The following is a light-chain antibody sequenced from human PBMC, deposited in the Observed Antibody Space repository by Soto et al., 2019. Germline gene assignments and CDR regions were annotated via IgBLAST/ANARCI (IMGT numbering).Light chain of an antibody. V-gene: IGKV1-5*03. Sequence: DIQMTQSPSSLSASVGYTFTITCRASQGINNWLAWYQEKPGKAPKLLIYKASSLESGVPSRFSGSGYGTEFTLTISSLQPDDFATYYCQQYNSYSRTFGQGTKVDIK. J-gene: IGKJ1*01. CDR3: QQYNSYSRT. CDR2: KAS. CDR1: QGINNW.